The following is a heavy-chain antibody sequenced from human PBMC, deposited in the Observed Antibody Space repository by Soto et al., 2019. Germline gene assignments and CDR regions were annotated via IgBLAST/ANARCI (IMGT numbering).Heavy chain of an antibody. Sequence: GGSLRLSCAASGFTFSDYYMSWIRQAPGKGLEWVSYISSSGDTDYADSVKGRFTISRDNAKNSLSLQMNSLRAEDTAVYYCARYCTLTSVNCYSAYRGQGTLVTVSS. D-gene: IGHD2-2*02. CDR2: ISSSGDT. CDR3: ARYCTLTSVNCYSAY. CDR1: GFTFSDYY. J-gene: IGHJ4*02. V-gene: IGHV3-11*01.